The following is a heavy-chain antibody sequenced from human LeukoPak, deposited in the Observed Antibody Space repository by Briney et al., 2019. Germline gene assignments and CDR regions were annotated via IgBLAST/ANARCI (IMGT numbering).Heavy chain of an antibody. Sequence: GGSLRLSCAASGFTFSSYGMHWVRQAPGKGLEWVAFIRYDGSNKYYADSVKGRFTISRDNSKNTLYLQMNSLRAEDTAVYYCAKGHKLRYFDWLFGYWGQGTLVTVSS. CDR2: IRYDGSNK. CDR1: GFTFSSYG. V-gene: IGHV3-30*02. D-gene: IGHD3-9*01. CDR3: AKGHKLRYFDWLFGY. J-gene: IGHJ4*02.